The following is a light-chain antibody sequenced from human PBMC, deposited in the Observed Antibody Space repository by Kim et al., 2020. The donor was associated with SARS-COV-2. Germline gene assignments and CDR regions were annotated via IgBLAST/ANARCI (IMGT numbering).Light chain of an antibody. CDR3: QQYGSSPYT. Sequence: SPVEKATPSCGASQSVRSSYLGCYQQNPGLAPRLLIYDASGRATGIPDRFSGSGSGTDFTLTISRLEPEEFAVYDCQQYGSSPYTFGQGTKLEIK. V-gene: IGKV3D-20*01. CDR1: QSVRSSY. J-gene: IGKJ2*01. CDR2: DAS.